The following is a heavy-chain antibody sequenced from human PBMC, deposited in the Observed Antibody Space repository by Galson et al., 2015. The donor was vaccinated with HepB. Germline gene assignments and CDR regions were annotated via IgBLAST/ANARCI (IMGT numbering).Heavy chain of an antibody. V-gene: IGHV3-66*01. D-gene: IGHD3-10*01. CDR1: GFTVGSNY. J-gene: IGHJ6*02. CDR2: IYSGGST. Sequence: SLRLSCAASGFTVGSNYMSWVRQAPGKGLEWVSVIYSGGSTYYADSVKGRFTISRDNSKNTLYLQMNSLRAEDTAVYYCARDYRPFRGVIKSMDVWGQGTTVTVSS. CDR3: ARDYRPFRGVIKSMDV.